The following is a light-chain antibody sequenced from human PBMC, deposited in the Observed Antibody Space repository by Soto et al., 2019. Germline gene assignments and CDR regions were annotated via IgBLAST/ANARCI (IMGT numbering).Light chain of an antibody. J-gene: IGKJ5*01. CDR3: QQYGSSPAEVT. CDR2: GAS. Sequence: EIVLTQSPGTLSLSPGERATLSCRASQSVSSSYLAWYQQKPGQAPRLLIYGASSSATGIPDRFSGSGSGTDFTLTISRLEPEEFAVYYCQQYGSSPAEVTFGQGTRLEIK. CDR1: QSVSSSY. V-gene: IGKV3-20*01.